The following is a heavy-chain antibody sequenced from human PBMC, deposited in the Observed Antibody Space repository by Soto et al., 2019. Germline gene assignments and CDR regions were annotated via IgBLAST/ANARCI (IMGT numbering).Heavy chain of an antibody. D-gene: IGHD6-6*01. CDR3: ARQYPSSSRHFDH. CDR1: GFTFSTYY. Sequence: EVELVESGGGLVKPGGSLTLSCAASGFTFSTYYMIWVRQAPGKGLEWVSSISAGSSNIYYAPSVKGRFTISRDNAKNSLYLQINSRRAEDTAVYYCARQYPSSSRHFDHWGQGTLVTVSS. V-gene: IGHV3-21*01. CDR2: ISAGSSNI. J-gene: IGHJ4*02.